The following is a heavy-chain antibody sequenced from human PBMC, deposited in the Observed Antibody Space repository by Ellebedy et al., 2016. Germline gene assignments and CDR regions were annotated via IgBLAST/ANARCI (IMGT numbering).Heavy chain of an antibody. CDR1: GFTFSNHA. D-gene: IGHD5-18*01. CDR2: ISANGGRT. J-gene: IGHJ4*02. Sequence: GESLKISCAASGFTFSNHAMHWVRQAPGKGLEYVSVISANGGRTHYADSVKGRFTISRDNAKNSLHLLMNSLRAEDTAVYYCARGYRYFDYWGQGTLVTVSS. CDR3: ARGYRYFDY. V-gene: IGHV3-64*04.